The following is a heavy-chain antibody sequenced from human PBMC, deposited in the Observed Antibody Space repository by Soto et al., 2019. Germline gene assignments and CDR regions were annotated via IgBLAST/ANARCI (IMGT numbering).Heavy chain of an antibody. D-gene: IGHD5-12*01. CDR3: ARLGDSGYDFHYYYGMDV. J-gene: IGHJ6*02. CDR2: ISYDGSNK. Sequence: HPGGSLRLSCAASGFTFSSHAMHWVRQAPGKGLEWVAVISYDGSNKYYADSVKGRFTISRDNSKNTLYLQMNSLRAEDTAVYYCARLGDSGYDFHYYYGMDVWGQGTTVTVSS. CDR1: GFTFSSHA. V-gene: IGHV3-30-3*01.